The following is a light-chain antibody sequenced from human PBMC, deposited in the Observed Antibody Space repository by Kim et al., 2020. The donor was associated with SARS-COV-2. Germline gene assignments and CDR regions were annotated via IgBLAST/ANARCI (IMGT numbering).Light chain of an antibody. Sequence: AAVGAQDTMNWRARQGIGNDSGGYREKPAKAPNVLIYAVSSLQTGVPSRFSGRGSGTHFTLPLISLQPEKSAIYYCLQDSHYPFTFGRGNQVEIK. J-gene: IGKJ3*01. V-gene: IGKV1-6*01. CDR1: QGIGND. CDR2: AVS. CDR3: LQDSHYPFT.